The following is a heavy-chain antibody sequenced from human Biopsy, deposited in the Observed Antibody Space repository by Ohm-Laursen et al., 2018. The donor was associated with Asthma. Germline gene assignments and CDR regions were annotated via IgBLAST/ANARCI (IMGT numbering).Heavy chain of an antibody. D-gene: IGHD6-19*01. V-gene: IGHV3-53*01. CDR1: GFAVSRDY. CDR3: ARGDSSGWSHYYFDY. J-gene: IGHJ4*02. Sequence: SLRLSCSASGFAVSRDYMFWVRQAPGKGLEWVSVIYRGGTSHTADSVRGRFTISRDFSKNTLHLQMHSLRVEDTAVYYCARGDSSGWSHYYFDYWGQGTLVTVSS. CDR2: IYRGGTS.